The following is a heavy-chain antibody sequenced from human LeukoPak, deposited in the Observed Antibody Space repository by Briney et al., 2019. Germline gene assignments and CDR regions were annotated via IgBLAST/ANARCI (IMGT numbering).Heavy chain of an antibody. V-gene: IGHV3-7*01. D-gene: IGHD3-22*01. CDR2: IKQDGSEK. Sequence: HPGGSLRLSCAASGFTFSSYWMNWVRQAPGKGLEWVANIKQDGSEKYYADSVKGRFTISRDNAKNSLYLQMNSLRAEDTAVYYCARVIITMIVDPMDVWGQGTTVTVSS. CDR3: ARVIITMIVDPMDV. J-gene: IGHJ6*02. CDR1: GFTFSSYW.